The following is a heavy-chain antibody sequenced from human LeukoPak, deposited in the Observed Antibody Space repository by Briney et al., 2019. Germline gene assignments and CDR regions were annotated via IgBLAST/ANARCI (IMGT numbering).Heavy chain of an antibody. J-gene: IGHJ5*02. CDR2: IGGRGGST. CDR1: GFTFSSYA. D-gene: IGHD3-16*01. Sequence: GGSLRLSCAASGFTFSSYAMSWVRQAPGKGPEWVSAIGGRGGSTYYADSLGGRFTISRDNSKDMAYLQMNSLKVEDTATYYCGKEGGAWGQGTKVTVSS. CDR3: GKEGGA. V-gene: IGHV3-23*01.